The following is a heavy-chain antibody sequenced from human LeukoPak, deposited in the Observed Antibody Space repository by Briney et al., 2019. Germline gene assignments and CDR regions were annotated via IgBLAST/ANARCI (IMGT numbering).Heavy chain of an antibody. V-gene: IGHV4-39*01. CDR1: GGSITSTTYF. CDR3: ATLRARLGYCISTSCHGYFDY. D-gene: IGHD2-2*01. J-gene: IGHJ4*02. Sequence: SETLSLTCTVSGGSITSTTYFWGWVRQPPGRDLEWLGTISYSGNTYYNPSLKSRLTLSVDTSKNQFSLNLNSVTAADTAIYYFATLRARLGYCISTSCHGYFDYWAQRTLVTVSS. CDR2: ISYSGNT.